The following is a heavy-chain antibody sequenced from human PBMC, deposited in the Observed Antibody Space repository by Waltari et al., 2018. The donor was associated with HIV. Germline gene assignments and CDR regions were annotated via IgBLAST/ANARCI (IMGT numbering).Heavy chain of an antibody. CDR1: RFRVSDNY. J-gene: IGHJ4*02. Sequence: VQLVESGGGLIQPGGPLSLSCAASRFRVSDNYMSWVRQAPGKRPEWVSVVYLGGSTDYADSVRGRFTTSRDESKNMLYLQMNSLRAEDTAVYYCARALTRGLWDSWGQGTLVSVSS. CDR3: ARALTRGLWDS. D-gene: IGHD2-2*01. CDR2: VYLGGST. V-gene: IGHV3-53*01.